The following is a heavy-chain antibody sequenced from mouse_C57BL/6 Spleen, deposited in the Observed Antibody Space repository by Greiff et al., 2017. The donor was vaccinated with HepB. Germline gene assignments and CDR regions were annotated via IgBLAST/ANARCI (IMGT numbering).Heavy chain of an antibody. Sequence: EVQLVESGPGLVKPSQSLSLTCSVTGYSITSGYYWNWIRQFPGNKLEWMGYISYDGSNNYNPSLKNRISITRDTSKNQFFLKLNSVTTEDTATYYCARGKIYYDYDEEAYYFDYWGQGTTLTVSS. D-gene: IGHD2-4*01. J-gene: IGHJ2*01. V-gene: IGHV3-6*01. CDR1: GYSITSGYY. CDR3: ARGKIYYDYDEEAYYFDY. CDR2: ISYDGSN.